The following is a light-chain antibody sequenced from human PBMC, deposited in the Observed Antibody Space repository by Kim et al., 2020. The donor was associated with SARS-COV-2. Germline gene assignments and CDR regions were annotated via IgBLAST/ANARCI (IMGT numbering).Light chain of an antibody. CDR3: QHRQT. Sequence: DIQMTQSPSTLSASVGDRVTLTCRASQSVSRWLAWYQQKPGKAPKLLIYDGSNLQSGVPSRFSGSGSGTEFTLTISSLQPDDFAIYYCQHRQTFGQETKLDIK. J-gene: IGKJ1*01. V-gene: IGKV1-5*01. CDR1: QSVSRW. CDR2: DGS.